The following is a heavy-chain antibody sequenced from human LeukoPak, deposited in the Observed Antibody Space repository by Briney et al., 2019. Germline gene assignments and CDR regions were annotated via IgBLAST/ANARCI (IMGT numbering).Heavy chain of an antibody. J-gene: IGHJ3*02. Sequence: SQTLSLTCTLSGGSTSSGSYYWSWIRQPAGKGLEWIGRIYTSGSTNYNPSLKSRVTKSVDTSKNQFSRRLSCVTAADTAVYYCAREQRIFNAFDIWGQGTMVTVSS. CDR2: IYTSGST. CDR1: GGSTSSGSYY. CDR3: AREQRIFNAFDI. V-gene: IGHV4-61*02. D-gene: IGHD3-9*01.